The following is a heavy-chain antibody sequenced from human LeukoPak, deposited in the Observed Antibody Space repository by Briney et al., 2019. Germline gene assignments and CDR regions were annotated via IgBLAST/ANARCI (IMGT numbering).Heavy chain of an antibody. Sequence: GGSLRLSCAAFGFTFSSYWMSWVRQAPGKGLEWVANIKQDGSEKYYVDSVKGRFTISRDNAKNSLYLQMNSLRAEDTAVYYCARDHGQHSSSRTGFDYWGQGTLVTVSS. CDR3: ARDHGQHSSSRTGFDY. CDR2: IKQDGSEK. CDR1: GFTFSSYW. V-gene: IGHV3-7*01. J-gene: IGHJ4*02. D-gene: IGHD3/OR15-3a*01.